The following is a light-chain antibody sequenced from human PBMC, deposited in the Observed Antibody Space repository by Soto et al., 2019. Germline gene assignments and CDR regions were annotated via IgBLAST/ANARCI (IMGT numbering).Light chain of an antibody. CDR3: QHRMNSTLT. CDR1: QSVGTF. V-gene: IGKV3-11*01. CDR2: DAS. J-gene: IGKJ5*01. Sequence: EIVFTQSPATLSLSPGERATLSCRASQSVGTFFAWYTQKPGQAPRLLIYDASNRETGIPARFSGSGAGTDCTRTISSLEPEDVSVDYCQHRMNSTLTFGQGTRLEIK.